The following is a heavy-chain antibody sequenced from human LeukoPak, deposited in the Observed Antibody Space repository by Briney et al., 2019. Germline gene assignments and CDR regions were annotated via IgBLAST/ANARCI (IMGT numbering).Heavy chain of an antibody. Sequence: GGSLRLSCAASGLTFSSYSMNWVRQAPGKGLEWVSSISSSSSYIYYADPVKGRFTISRDNAKNSLYLQMNSLRAEDTAVYYCARDLSWVTTSLGAFDIWGQGTMVTVSS. J-gene: IGHJ3*02. D-gene: IGHD4-17*01. CDR1: GLTFSSYS. CDR2: ISSSSSYI. V-gene: IGHV3-21*01. CDR3: ARDLSWVTTSLGAFDI.